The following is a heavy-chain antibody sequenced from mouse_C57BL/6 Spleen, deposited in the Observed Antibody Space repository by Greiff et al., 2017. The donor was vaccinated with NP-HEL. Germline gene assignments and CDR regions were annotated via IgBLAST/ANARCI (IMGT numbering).Heavy chain of an antibody. D-gene: IGHD3-2*02. CDR3: VRSRQLSLDYYAMDY. CDR1: GFSFNTYA. CDR2: IRSKSNNYAT. V-gene: IGHV10-1*01. Sequence: EVQLVESGGGLVQPKGSLKLSCAASGFSFNTYAMNWVRQAPGKGLEWVARIRSKSNNYATYYADSVKDRFTISRDDSESMLYLQMNNLKTEDTAMYYCVRSRQLSLDYYAMDYWGQGTSVTVSS. J-gene: IGHJ4*01.